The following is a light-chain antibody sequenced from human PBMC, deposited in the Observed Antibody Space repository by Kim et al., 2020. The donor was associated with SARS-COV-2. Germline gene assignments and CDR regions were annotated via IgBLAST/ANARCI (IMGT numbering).Light chain of an antibody. CDR1: NIGTKS. V-gene: IGLV3-21*04. CDR2: YDS. CDR3: QVWDSNSDHPV. J-gene: IGLJ3*02. Sequence: SYELTQPPSVSVAPGKTARITCGGNNIGTKSVHWYQQKPGQAPVLVIFYDSDRPSGIPERFSGSNSGNTATLTISRVEAGDEADYSCQVWDSNSDHPVFGGGTQLTVL.